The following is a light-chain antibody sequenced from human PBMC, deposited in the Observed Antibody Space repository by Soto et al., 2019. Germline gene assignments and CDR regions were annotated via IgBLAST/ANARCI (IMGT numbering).Light chain of an antibody. CDR1: QSVGSSF. J-gene: IGKJ1*01. V-gene: IGKV3-20*01. Sequence: EIVLTQSPGTLSLSPGERATLSCRASQSVGSSFLAWYQQKPGQAPRLLIHGASTRATGIPDRFSGSGSGTDFTLTISILEPADFAVYYCQQYGISPQTFGQGTKVEIK. CDR2: GAS. CDR3: QQYGISPQT.